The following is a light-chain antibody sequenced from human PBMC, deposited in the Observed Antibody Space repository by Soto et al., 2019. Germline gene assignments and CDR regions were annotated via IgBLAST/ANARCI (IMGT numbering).Light chain of an antibody. CDR2: TTS. V-gene: IGKV1-39*01. CDR1: QSVSSY. Sequence: DIQMTQSASSLSASVGDRVTIPCRASQSVSSYVNWYQHKPGKAPKLLIFTTSSLESGVPSRFSGSESGTDFTLTISSLHPEDFATYYCQQTSIIPWTFGQGTTVEF. CDR3: QQTSIIPWT. J-gene: IGKJ1*01.